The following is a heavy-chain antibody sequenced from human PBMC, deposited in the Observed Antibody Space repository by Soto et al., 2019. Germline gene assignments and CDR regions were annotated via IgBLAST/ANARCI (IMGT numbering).Heavy chain of an antibody. CDR2: ISYDGSNK. Sequence: GGSLRLSCAASGFTFSSYAMHWVRQAPGKGLEWVAVISYDGSNKYYADSVKGRFTISRDNSKNTLYLQMNSLRAEDTAVYYCAKGHSGITIFGVVIDGAFDIWGQGTMVTVSS. D-gene: IGHD3-3*01. CDR3: AKGHSGITIFGVVIDGAFDI. V-gene: IGHV3-30-3*01. CDR1: GFTFSSYA. J-gene: IGHJ3*02.